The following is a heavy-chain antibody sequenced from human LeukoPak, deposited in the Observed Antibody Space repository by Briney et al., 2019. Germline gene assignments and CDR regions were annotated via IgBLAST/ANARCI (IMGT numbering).Heavy chain of an antibody. J-gene: IGHJ4*02. CDR3: ATIKRGSIFGYFDF. V-gene: IGHV4-59*11. CDR1: GGSSSSHY. CDR2: LFDSVNT. D-gene: IGHD5-18*01. Sequence: SETLSLISTVTGGSSSSHYWRWIRQPPGKGLEWIAYLFDSVNTKDNPSLQSRLTLSADTSKNQFSLRLSSVTAADTAVYYCATIKRGSIFGYFDFWGQGIKVTVSS.